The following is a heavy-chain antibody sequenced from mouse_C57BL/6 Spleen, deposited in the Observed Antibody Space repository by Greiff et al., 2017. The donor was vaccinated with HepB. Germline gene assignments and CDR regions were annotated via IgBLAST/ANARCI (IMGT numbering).Heavy chain of an antibody. J-gene: IGHJ3*01. Sequence: EVKLQESGEGLVKPGGSLKLSCAASGFTFSSYAMSWVRQTPEKRLEWVAYISSGGDYIYYADTVKGRFTISRDNARNTLYLQMSSLKSEDTAMYYCTRGGTLKAWFAYWGQGTLVTVSA. CDR2: ISSGGDYI. CDR1: GFTFSSYA. CDR3: TRGGTLKAWFAY. D-gene: IGHD3-3*01. V-gene: IGHV5-9-1*02.